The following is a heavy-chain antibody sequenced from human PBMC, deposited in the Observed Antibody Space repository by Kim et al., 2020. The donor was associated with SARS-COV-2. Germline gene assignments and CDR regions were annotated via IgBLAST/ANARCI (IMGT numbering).Heavy chain of an antibody. CDR1: GDSVSNNSIA. Sequence: SQTLSLTCAISGDSVSNNSIAWNWIRQSPSRGLEWLGRTYYRSKWYDDYALSVKSRIVINPDTSKNQFSLHLNSVTPDDTAVYYCARTGSGGRALDVWGQGTMVTVSS. CDR2: TYYRSKWYD. CDR3: ARTGSGGRALDV. V-gene: IGHV6-1*01. J-gene: IGHJ3*01. D-gene: IGHD3-10*01.